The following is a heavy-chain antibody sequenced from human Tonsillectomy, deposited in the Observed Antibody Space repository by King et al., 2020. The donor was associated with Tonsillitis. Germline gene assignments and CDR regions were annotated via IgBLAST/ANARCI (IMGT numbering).Heavy chain of an antibody. CDR3: ASGLSPGEFPDAFDI. J-gene: IGHJ3*02. Sequence: QLVQSGAEVKKPGASVKVSCKASGYTFTTYDINWVRQATGQGLEWMGWMNPNSGNTGYAQKFQGRVTMTRNTSIITAYMELSSLRSEDTAVYYCASGLSPGEFPDAFDIWGQGTMVTVSS. V-gene: IGHV1-8*01. CDR1: GYTFTTYD. D-gene: IGHD3-10*01. CDR2: MNPNSGNT.